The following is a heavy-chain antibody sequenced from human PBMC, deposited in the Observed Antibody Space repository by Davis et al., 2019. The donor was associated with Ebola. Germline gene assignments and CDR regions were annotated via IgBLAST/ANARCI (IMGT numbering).Heavy chain of an antibody. Sequence: GESLKISCAASGFTFSSYAMNWVRQAPGKGLEWIGQIKEDGSQQYYLDSLKGRFTISRDNAKNSLYLQMNSLRAEDTAVYYCARDRGWLAHDYWGRETLVTVSS. D-gene: IGHD3-22*01. V-gene: IGHV3-7*01. CDR3: ARDRGWLAHDY. J-gene: IGHJ4*02. CDR2: IKEDGSQQ. CDR1: GFTFSSYA.